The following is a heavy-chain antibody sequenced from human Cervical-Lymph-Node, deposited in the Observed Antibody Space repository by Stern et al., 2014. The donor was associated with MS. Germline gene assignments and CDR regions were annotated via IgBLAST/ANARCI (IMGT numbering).Heavy chain of an antibody. CDR2: INPRNGDT. V-gene: IGHV1-46*01. CDR1: GYTFTSQS. Sequence: VQLVQSGAEVKKPGASVKVSCKASGYTFTSQSIYWVRQAPGPGLKWVGIINPRNGDTNYAQKFQGRVTMTRDTSTSTVFMELSSLRSDDTAVYYCAKSGDYGDLLFDSWGQGTLVTVSS. D-gene: IGHD4-17*01. J-gene: IGHJ4*02. CDR3: AKSGDYGDLLFDS.